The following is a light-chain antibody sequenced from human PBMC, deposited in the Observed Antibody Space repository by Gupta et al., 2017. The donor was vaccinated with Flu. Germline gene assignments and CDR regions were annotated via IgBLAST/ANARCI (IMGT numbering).Light chain of an antibody. J-gene: IGLJ1*01. V-gene: IGLV3-21*02. CDR1: NIGRKS. CDR2: DDS. CDR3: QVWDSSSDQNYV. Sequence: SDVLTQPPSVSVAPGQTARITCGGNNIGRKSVRWYQQKSGQAPVLVVYDDSDRPSGIPERFSGSNSGNTATLTISGVEAGDEADYYCQVWDSSSDQNYVFGTGTKVTVL.